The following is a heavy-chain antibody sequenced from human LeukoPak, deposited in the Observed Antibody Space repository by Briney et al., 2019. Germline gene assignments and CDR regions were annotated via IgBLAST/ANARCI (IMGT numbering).Heavy chain of an antibody. CDR2: ISSSSSYI. CDR1: GFTFSSYS. Sequence: PGGSLRLSCAASGFTFSSYSMNWVRQAPGKGLEWVSSISSSSSYIYYADSVKGRFTISRDNAKNSLYLQMNSLRAEDTAVYYCARDIRITIFGGYFDYWGQGTLVTVSS. D-gene: IGHD3-3*01. CDR3: ARDIRITIFGGYFDY. J-gene: IGHJ4*02. V-gene: IGHV3-21*01.